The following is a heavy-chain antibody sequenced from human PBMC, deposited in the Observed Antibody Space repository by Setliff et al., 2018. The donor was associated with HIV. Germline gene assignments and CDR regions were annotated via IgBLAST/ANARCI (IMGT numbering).Heavy chain of an antibody. D-gene: IGHD5-18*01. Sequence: SETLSLTCTVSGGSISSGSYYWSWIRQPAGKGLEWIGRIWTSGNTNYNPSLESRVTISVDTSKNQFSLKLSSVTAADTAVYYCARGTGSYGSDYWGQGTLVTVSS. CDR3: ARGTGSYGSDY. CDR2: IWTSGNT. J-gene: IGHJ4*02. CDR1: GGSISSGSYY. V-gene: IGHV4-61*02.